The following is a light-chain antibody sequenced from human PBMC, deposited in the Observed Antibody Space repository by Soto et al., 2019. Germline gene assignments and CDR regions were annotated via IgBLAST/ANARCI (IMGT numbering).Light chain of an antibody. Sequence: EILLTQSPATLSLSPGESATLSCRASQRLSSSYLAWYQQKPGQAPRLLNQAATSRATGTPDRFSGSGSGTDFTFSISGLEPVDFSVYYYQQFGSSAWTFGLGTKVEVK. CDR2: AAT. V-gene: IGKV3-20*01. J-gene: IGKJ1*01. CDR1: QRLSSSY. CDR3: QQFGSSAWT.